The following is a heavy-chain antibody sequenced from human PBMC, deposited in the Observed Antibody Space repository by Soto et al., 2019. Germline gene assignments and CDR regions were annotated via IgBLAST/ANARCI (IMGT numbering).Heavy chain of an antibody. CDR1: GFTFSNAW. V-gene: IGHV3-15*07. Sequence: LRLSCAASGFTFSNAWMNWVRQAPGKGLEWVGRIKSKTDGGTTDYAAPVKGRFTISRDDSKSTLYLQMNSLKTEDTAVYYCTTDLNDYGDYDPNYYYYYGMDVWGQGTTVTVSS. CDR3: TTDLNDYGDYDPNYYYYYGMDV. J-gene: IGHJ6*02. CDR2: IKSKTDGGTT. D-gene: IGHD4-17*01.